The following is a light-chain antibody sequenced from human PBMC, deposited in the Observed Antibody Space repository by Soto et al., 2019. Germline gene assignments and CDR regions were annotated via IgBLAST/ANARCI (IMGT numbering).Light chain of an antibody. CDR3: QQYYSTPLT. CDR1: QSVLYSSNNKNY. CDR2: WAS. J-gene: IGKJ4*01. V-gene: IGKV4-1*01. Sequence: DIVMTQSPDSLAVSLGERATINCKSSQSVLYSSNNKNYLAWYQQKPGQPPKLLIYWASTRESGVPDRFSGSGSGTDFTLTINSLQAEDVAVYYCQQYYSTPLTFGGGTKAEIK.